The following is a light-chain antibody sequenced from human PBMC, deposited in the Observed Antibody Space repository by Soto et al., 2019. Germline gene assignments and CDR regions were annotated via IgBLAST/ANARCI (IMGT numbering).Light chain of an antibody. CDR2: DSS. V-gene: IGKV3D-20*01. CDR1: QSVGTY. CDR3: QDSGNAPRIT. J-gene: IGKJ5*01. Sequence: VFSRFAVTVYLSPGERATXSCRASQSVGTYIAWYKQKPGLAPRLVMFDSSTRATGIPDTFSGSESGTDFTLTMRRLESEDFAVYFCQDSGNAPRITCGQGTRLDI.